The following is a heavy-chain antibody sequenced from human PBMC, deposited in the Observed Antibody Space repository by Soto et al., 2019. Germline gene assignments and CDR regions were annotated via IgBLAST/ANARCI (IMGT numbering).Heavy chain of an antibody. D-gene: IGHD2-2*01. CDR1: GGTFVRHV. CDR2: INPLSGIP. CDR3: ATPACAATWCSPSHNLDH. V-gene: IGHV1-69*09. J-gene: IGHJ4*02. Sequence: QVQLVQSGAEVKKPESSVKVSCKTSGGTFVRHVISWVRQAPGQGPEWMGKINPLSGIPNYAQKFQDRVTFTAETYSSTAYMELSSLRSDDTAVYYCATPACAATWCSPSHNLDHWGQGTLVTVSS.